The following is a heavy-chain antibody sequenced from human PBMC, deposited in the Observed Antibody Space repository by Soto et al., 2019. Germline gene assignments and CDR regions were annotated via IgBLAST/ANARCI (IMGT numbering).Heavy chain of an antibody. CDR1: GYTFTHFY. CDR2: ISPHNFNT. D-gene: IGHD3-9*01. CDR3: ARDEGGYDILTGYYKAHHFDY. J-gene: IGHJ4*02. Sequence: ASVKVSCKASGYTFTHFYITWVRQAPGQGLEWMGAISPHNFNTNYAQKFRGRVTLTTEKSTNTAYMDLRSLTSDGTAVYYCARDEGGYDILTGYYKAHHFDYWGQGVPVTVSS. V-gene: IGHV1-18*01.